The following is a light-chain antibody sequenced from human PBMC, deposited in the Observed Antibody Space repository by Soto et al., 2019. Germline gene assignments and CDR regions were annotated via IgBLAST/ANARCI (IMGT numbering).Light chain of an antibody. Sequence: QSALTQPASVSGSPGQSITISCTGTSSDVGGYNYVSWYQQHPGKAHKLMIYDVSNRPSGVSNRFSGSKSGNTASLTISGLQAEDEADYYCSSYTSSSPLGFGTGTKVTVL. V-gene: IGLV2-14*01. J-gene: IGLJ1*01. CDR2: DVS. CDR3: SSYTSSSPLG. CDR1: SSDVGGYNY.